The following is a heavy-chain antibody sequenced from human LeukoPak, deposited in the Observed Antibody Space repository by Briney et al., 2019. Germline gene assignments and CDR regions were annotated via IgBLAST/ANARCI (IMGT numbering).Heavy chain of an antibody. Sequence: NTGECLKISCKGSGYSFTSYWIGWVRQMPGKGLEWMGIIYPGDSDTRYSPSFQGQVTISADKSISTAYLQWSSLKASDTAMYYCARRVYGSGSYYTIQNWFDPWGQGTLVTVSS. D-gene: IGHD3-10*01. CDR3: ARRVYGSGSYYTIQNWFDP. CDR1: GYSFTSYW. V-gene: IGHV5-51*01. CDR2: IYPGDSDT. J-gene: IGHJ5*02.